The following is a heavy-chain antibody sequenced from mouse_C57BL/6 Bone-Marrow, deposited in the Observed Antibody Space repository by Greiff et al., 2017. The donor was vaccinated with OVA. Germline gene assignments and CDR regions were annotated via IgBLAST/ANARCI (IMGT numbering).Heavy chain of an antibody. CDR2: IHPNSGSN. CDR3: ARSGGYYPWFAY. V-gene: IGHV1-64*01. D-gene: IGHD2-3*01. CDR1: GYTFTSYW. J-gene: IGHJ3*01. Sequence: QVQLQQSGAELVKPGASVKLSCKASGYTFTSYWMHWVKQRPGQGLEWIGMIHPNSGSNNYNEKFKSKATLTVDKSSSTAYMQLSSLTSEDSAVYYCARSGGYYPWFAYWGQGTLVTVSA.